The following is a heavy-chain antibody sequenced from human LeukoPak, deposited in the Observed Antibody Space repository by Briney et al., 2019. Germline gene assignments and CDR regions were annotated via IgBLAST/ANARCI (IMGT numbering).Heavy chain of an antibody. CDR2: IIPIFGTA. CDR1: GGTFSSYA. V-gene: IGHV1-69*05. D-gene: IGHD5-18*01. J-gene: IGHJ6*03. CDR3: ARPRGEIQLWRGVPYYYYYYYMDV. Sequence: VASVKVSCKASGGTFSSYAISWVRQAPGQGLEWMGGIIPIFGTANYAQKFQGRVTITTDESTSTAYMELSSLRSEDTAVYYCARPRGEIQLWRGVPYYYYYYYMDVWGKGTTVTVPS.